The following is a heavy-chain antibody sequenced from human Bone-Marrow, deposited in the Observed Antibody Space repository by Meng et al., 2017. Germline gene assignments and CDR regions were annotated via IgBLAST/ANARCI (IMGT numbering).Heavy chain of an antibody. CDR2: INPKSGDT. D-gene: IGHD6-13*01. CDR3: ARDEDISAAGKLFGDY. J-gene: IGHJ4*02. CDR1: GYTFPDYW. V-gene: IGHV1-2*06. Sequence: QGRPVQSGAEVKQPGASVNVSCKASGYTFPDYWLQWVRRAPGQGLEWMGRINPKSGDTHYAQRFQGRVTMTGDTSISTAYMELSGLRSDDTAMYYCARDEDISAAGKLFGDYWGQGTLVTVSS.